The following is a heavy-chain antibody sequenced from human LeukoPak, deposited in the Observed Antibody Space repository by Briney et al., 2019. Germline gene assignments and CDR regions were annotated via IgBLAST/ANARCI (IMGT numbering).Heavy chain of an antibody. CDR1: GFTFSSYW. CDR3: ARQRSSSWYNWFDP. J-gene: IGHJ5*02. CDR2: INRDGSST. V-gene: IGHV3-74*01. D-gene: IGHD6-13*01. Sequence: GGSLRLSCAASGFTFSSYWMHWVRQAPGKGLVWVSRINRDGSSTSYADSVKGRFTISRDNAKNTLYLQMNSLRAEDTAVNYCARQRSSSWYNWFDPWGQGTLVTVSS.